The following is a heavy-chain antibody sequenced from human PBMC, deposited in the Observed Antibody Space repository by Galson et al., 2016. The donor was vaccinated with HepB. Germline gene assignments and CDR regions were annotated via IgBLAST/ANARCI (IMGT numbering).Heavy chain of an antibody. J-gene: IGHJ3*02. CDR3: ASAGDYGDYGAFDI. V-gene: IGHV4-59*01. CDR1: GASISSSY. CDR2: IYYSGST. D-gene: IGHD4-17*01. Sequence: SETLSLTCTVSGASISSSYWSWIRQPPGKGLEWIGYIYYSGSTHYSPSLKSRVTISLDTSKNQFSLKLSSVTAADTAVYYCASAGDYGDYGAFDIWGQGTMVTVSS.